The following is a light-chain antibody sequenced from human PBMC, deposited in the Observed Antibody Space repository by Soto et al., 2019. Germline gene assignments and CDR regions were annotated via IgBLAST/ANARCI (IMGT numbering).Light chain of an antibody. V-gene: IGKV1-33*01. CDR2: DAF. CDR3: QQSEALVLS. J-gene: IGKJ4*01. Sequence: DIQMTQSPSSLSASVGDRVTITCQASQDITDYLHWYQQKPGKAPRLLIYDAFNLETGVPSRFSGSGSGTDFTFTITSLQHEDTATYYCQQSEALVLSFGGGTKVEIK. CDR1: QDITDY.